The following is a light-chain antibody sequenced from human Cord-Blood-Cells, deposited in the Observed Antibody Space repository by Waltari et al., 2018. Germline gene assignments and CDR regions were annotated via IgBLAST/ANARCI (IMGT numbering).Light chain of an antibody. CDR1: QSVSSN. J-gene: IGKJ2*01. CDR2: GAS. Sequence: EIVMTQSPATLSVSPGERATLSCRASQSVSSNLAWYQQKPGQAPRLLIYGASIRATGIPARFSGSESGTEFTLTISSLQSEDFAVYYCQQYNNWPPYPFGQGTKLEIK. CDR3: QQYNNWPPYP. V-gene: IGKV3D-15*01.